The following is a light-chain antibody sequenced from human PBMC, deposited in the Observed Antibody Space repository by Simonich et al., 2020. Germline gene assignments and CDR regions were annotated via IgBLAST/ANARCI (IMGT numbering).Light chain of an antibody. V-gene: IGKV4-1*01. CDR1: QSVLYSSNNKHY. CDR2: WAA. CDR3: QQYYSTPPWT. Sequence: DIVMTQSSDSLAVSLGEWATITCKSSQSVLYSSNNKHYLAWYQQKPGQPPKLLIYWAANRESGVPDRFSGSGSGTDFTLTISSLQAEDVAVYYCQQYYSTPPWTFGQGTKVEIK. J-gene: IGKJ1*01.